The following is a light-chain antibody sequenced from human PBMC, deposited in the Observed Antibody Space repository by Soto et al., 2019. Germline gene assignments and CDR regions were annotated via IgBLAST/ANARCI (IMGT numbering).Light chain of an antibody. Sequence: EIVLTQSPGPLSLSPGERATLSCRASQSVTSSYLAWYQQKPGQAPRLLIYGASSRATGIPDRFSGSGSGKDFTLTISRLEPEDFAMYYCHQYGSSPLTFGGGTKVEIK. V-gene: IGKV3-20*01. CDR1: QSVTSSY. CDR3: HQYGSSPLT. CDR2: GAS. J-gene: IGKJ4*01.